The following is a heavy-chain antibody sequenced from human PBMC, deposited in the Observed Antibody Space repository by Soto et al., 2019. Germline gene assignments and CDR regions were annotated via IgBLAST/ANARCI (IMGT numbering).Heavy chain of an antibody. J-gene: IGHJ6*02. D-gene: IGHD3-16*01. V-gene: IGHV1-69*08. CDR1: GTIFSSYT. CDR2: IIPILGET. Sequence: QVQLVQSGAEVKKPGSSVRVSCKDSGTIFSSYTISWVRQAPGQGLEWMGRIIPILGETNSAQKFQGRVTLTADKSTNTAYMQLNSLRLEDTAVYYCARGLGGRMDDWGQGTTVTVSS. CDR3: ARGLGGRMDD.